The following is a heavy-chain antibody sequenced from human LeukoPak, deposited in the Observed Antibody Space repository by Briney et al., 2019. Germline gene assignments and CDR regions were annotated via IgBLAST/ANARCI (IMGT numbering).Heavy chain of an antibody. V-gene: IGHV3-23*01. CDR3: AKATCSGASCFSNSRDAFDI. D-gene: IGHD2-15*01. CDR1: GFSFTNYA. Sequence: PGGSLRLSCAASGFSFTNYAMSWVRQAPGKGLEWVSGISGSGDGAYYADSVKGRFTISRANSENTLYLQMNSLRVEDTAVYYCAKATCSGASCFSNSRDAFDIWGQGTMVTVSS. J-gene: IGHJ3*02. CDR2: ISGSGDGA.